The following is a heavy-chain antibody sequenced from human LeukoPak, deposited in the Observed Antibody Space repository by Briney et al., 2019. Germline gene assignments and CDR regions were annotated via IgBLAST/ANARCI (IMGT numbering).Heavy chain of an antibody. Sequence: SSETLSLSCAVYGGSFSGYYWSWIRQPPGKGLEWIGEINHSGSTNYNPSLKSRVTISVDTSKNQFSLKLSSVTAADTAVYYCARDSPNLSGYFDYWGQGTLVTVSS. J-gene: IGHJ4*02. CDR3: ARDSPNLSGYFDY. CDR2: INHSGST. D-gene: IGHD3-9*01. V-gene: IGHV4-34*01. CDR1: GGSFSGYY.